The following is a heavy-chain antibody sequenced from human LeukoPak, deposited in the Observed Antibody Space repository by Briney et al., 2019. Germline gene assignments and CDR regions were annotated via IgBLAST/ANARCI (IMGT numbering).Heavy chain of an antibody. J-gene: IGHJ4*02. CDR3: AKDNSYSSVVPATFDY. CDR2: ISGSGGST. D-gene: IGHD2-2*01. CDR1: GFTFSSYA. V-gene: IGHV3-23*01. Sequence: GGSLRLSCAASGFTFSSYAMSWVRQAPGKGLEWVSAISGSGGSTYYADSVKGRFTISRDNSKNTLYLQMNSLRAEDTAVYYCAKDNSYSSVVPATFDYWGQGTLVTVSS.